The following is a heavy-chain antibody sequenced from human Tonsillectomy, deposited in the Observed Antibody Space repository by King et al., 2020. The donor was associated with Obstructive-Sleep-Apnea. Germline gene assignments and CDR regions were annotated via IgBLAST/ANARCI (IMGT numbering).Heavy chain of an antibody. CDR1: GFTFSSYS. CDR2: IRYDESNE. V-gene: IGHV3-30*02. J-gene: IGHJ4*02. Sequence: VQLVESGGGVVQPGGSLRLSCAASGFTFSSYSMHWVRQAPGKGLEWVSLIRYDESNEYYADSVKGRFNISRDNSKNTLYLQMNSLRAEDTALYYCAKDRQGYQVSDDWGQGTLVAVSS. CDR3: AKDRQGYQVSDD. D-gene: IGHD2-2*01.